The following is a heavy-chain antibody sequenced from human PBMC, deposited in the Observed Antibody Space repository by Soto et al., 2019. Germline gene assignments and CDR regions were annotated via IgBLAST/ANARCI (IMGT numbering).Heavy chain of an antibody. V-gene: IGHV3-23*01. CDR3: AKEGEPDIVVVPIYYYYGMDV. Sequence: QPGGSLRLSCAASGFTFSSYAMSWVRQAPGKGLEWVSAISGSGGSTYYADSVKGRFTISRDNSKNTLYLQMNSLRAEDTAVYYCAKEGEPDIVVVPIYYYYGMDVWGQGTTVTVSS. CDR1: GFTFSSYA. D-gene: IGHD2-2*01. J-gene: IGHJ6*02. CDR2: ISGSGGST.